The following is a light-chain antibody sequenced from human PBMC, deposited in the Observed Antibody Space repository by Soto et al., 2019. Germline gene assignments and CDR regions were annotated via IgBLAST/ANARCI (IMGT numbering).Light chain of an antibody. Sequence: QSALTQPHSVSGSPGQSVTISCTGTSSDVGGYNYVSWYQQHPGKAPKLMISDVSKRPSGVPDRFSGSKSGNTASLTISGLQAEDEADYYCCSYAGSYPYVFGSGTKVTVL. CDR3: CSYAGSYPYV. J-gene: IGLJ1*01. V-gene: IGLV2-11*01. CDR2: DVS. CDR1: SSDVGGYNY.